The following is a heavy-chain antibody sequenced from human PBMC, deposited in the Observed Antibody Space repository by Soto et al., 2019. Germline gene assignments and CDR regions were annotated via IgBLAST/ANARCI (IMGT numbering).Heavy chain of an antibody. CDR2: INPSGGST. CDR3: ARGYYKDGMDV. CDR1: GYTFTSYY. V-gene: IGHV1-46*01. D-gene: IGHD3-9*01. J-gene: IGHJ6*02. Sequence: VSCKASGYTFTSYYMHWVRQAPGQGLEWMGIINPSGGSTSYAQKFQGRVTMTRDTSTSTVYMELSSLRPEDTAVYYCARGYYKDGMDVWGQGTTVTVSS.